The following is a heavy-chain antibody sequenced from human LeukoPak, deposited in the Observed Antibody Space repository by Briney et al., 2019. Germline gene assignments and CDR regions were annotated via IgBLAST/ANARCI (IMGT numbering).Heavy chain of an antibody. J-gene: IGHJ4*02. D-gene: IGHD6-19*01. Sequence: GGSLRLSCAASGFTFSSYAMNWVRQAPGAGLEWVSSISGAGTFIYYADSVKGRFTISRDNANSLFLQMNSLRADDTAVYYCARVPGNGWYEYYFDYWGQGTLVTVSS. CDR3: ARVPGNGWYEYYFDY. CDR1: GFTFSSYA. CDR2: ISGAGTFI. V-gene: IGHV3-21*01.